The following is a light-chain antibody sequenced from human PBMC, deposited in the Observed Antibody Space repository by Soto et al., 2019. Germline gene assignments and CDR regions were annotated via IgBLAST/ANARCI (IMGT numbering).Light chain of an antibody. J-gene: IGKJ2*01. Sequence: EIVLTQSPGTLSLSPGERATLSCRASQSVSSSYLAWYQQKPGQAPRLLIYGESSRDTGIPDRFSGSGSGTDFTLTISRLEPEDFAVYFCQQYGRSPPYTFGQGTKVEI. CDR1: QSVSSSY. CDR3: QQYGRSPPYT. CDR2: GES. V-gene: IGKV3-20*01.